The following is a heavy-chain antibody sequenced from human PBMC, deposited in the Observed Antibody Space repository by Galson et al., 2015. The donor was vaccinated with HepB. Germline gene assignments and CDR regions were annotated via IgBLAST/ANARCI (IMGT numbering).Heavy chain of an antibody. V-gene: IGHV4-39*01. J-gene: IGHJ4*02. Sequence: SETLSLTCTVSGGSISSSSYYWGWIRQPPGKGLEWIGSIYYSGSTYYNPSLKSRVTISVDTSKNQFSLKLSSVTAADTAVYYCARRGPWYSGYDEYYFDYWGQGTLVTVSS. CDR3: ARRGPWYSGYDEYYFDY. CDR2: IYYSGST. D-gene: IGHD5-12*01. CDR1: GGSISSSSYY.